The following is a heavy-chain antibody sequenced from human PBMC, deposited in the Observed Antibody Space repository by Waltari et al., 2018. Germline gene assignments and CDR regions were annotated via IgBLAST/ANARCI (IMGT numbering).Heavy chain of an antibody. D-gene: IGHD2-2*01. CDR2: VDPEDGET. CDR1: GSPFTDYY. J-gene: IGHJ5*02. CDR3: ATGRVPAAYNWFDP. V-gene: IGHV1-69-2*01. Sequence: EVQLVQSGAEVKTPGATVKISCKASGSPFTDYYMHWVQQAPGKGLEWMGRVDPEDGETIYAEKFQGRVTITADTSTDTAYMELSSLRSEDTAVYYCATGRVPAAYNWFDPWGQGTLVTVSS.